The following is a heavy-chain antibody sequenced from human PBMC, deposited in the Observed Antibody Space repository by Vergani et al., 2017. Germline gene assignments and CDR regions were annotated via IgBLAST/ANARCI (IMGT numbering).Heavy chain of an antibody. V-gene: IGHV1-46*01. CDR1: GYTFTSYY. CDR2: INPSGGST. J-gene: IGHJ6*02. CDR3: ARDYIVVVVAARGGGYYYGMDV. Sequence: QVQLVQSGAEVKKPGASVKVSCKASGYTFTSYYMHWVRQAPGQGLEWMGIINPSGGSTSYAQKFQGRVTMTRDTSTRTVYMELSSLRSEDTAVYYCARDYIVVVVAARGGGYYYGMDVWGQGTTVTVSS. D-gene: IGHD2-15*01.